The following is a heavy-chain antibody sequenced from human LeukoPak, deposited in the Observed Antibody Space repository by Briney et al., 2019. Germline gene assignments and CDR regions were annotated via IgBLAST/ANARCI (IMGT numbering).Heavy chain of an antibody. CDR1: GYTLTKLP. V-gene: IGHV1-24*01. D-gene: IGHD3-10*01. Sequence: ASVKVSCRVSGYTLTKLPIHWVRQAPGRGLEWMGSFDPEDGEAVYARRFRGRVTMTEGTSTDTAYMELSSLKSVDTAVYYCASSNYFGAGSVYYFEDSGQGTLVTVSS. CDR2: FDPEDGEA. CDR3: ASSNYFGAGSVYYFED. J-gene: IGHJ4*02.